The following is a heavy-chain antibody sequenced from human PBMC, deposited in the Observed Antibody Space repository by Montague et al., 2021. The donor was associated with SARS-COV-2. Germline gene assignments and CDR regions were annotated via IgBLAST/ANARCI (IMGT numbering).Heavy chain of an antibody. J-gene: IGHJ5*02. CDR1: GFIFTNYG. CDR2: ISGFGGGT. V-gene: IGHV3-23*01. CDR3: AKSFSGTRNWFDI. D-gene: IGHD1-14*01. Sequence: SLRLSCAASGFIFTNYGMNWVRRAPGKGLESVAGISGFGGGTYYSDSAKGRFTISRATSNSTLFLQMDGLRAEDTAIYYCAKSFSGTRNWFDIWGQGTLVTVSS.